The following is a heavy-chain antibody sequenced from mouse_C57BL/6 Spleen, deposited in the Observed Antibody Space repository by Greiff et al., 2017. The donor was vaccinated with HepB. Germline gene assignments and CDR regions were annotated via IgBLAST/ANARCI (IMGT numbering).Heavy chain of an antibody. J-gene: IGHJ3*01. CDR1: GYTFTSYW. CDR3: ARHEDYSNYTWFAY. Sequence: QVQLQQPGAELVMPGASVKLSCKASGYTFTSYWMHWVKQRPGQGLEWIGEIDPSDSYTNYNQKFKGKSTLTVDKSSSTAYMPLSSLTSEDSAVYYCARHEDYSNYTWFAYWGQGTLVTVSA. V-gene: IGHV1-69*01. D-gene: IGHD2-5*01. CDR2: IDPSDSYT.